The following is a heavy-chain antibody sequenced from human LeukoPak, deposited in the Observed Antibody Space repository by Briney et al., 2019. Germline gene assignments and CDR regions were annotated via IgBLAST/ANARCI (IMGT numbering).Heavy chain of an antibody. Sequence: GGSLRLSCAASGFTFRSYAMHWVRQAPGKGLEWLAVISHDGSNKYHADSVKGRFIISRDNSKNTVFLQMNSLRGEDTAVYYCAREGDCNFDYWGQGTLVIVSS. J-gene: IGHJ4*02. D-gene: IGHD2-21*02. V-gene: IGHV3-30*04. CDR2: ISHDGSNK. CDR1: GFTFRSYA. CDR3: AREGDCNFDY.